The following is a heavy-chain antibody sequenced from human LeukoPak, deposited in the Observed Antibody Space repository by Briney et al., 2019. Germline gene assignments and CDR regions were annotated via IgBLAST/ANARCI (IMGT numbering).Heavy chain of an antibody. CDR3: VRDIVVVTAPGDY. Sequence: GTSLRLSCAASGFTFSNNGMHWVRQAPGKGLEWVAVIWYDGSTKYYADSVKGRFTISRDNSKNTLYLQMTSLRAEDTAVYYCVRDIVVVTAPGDYWGQGALSPSPQ. D-gene: IGHD2-21*02. CDR2: IWYDGSTK. V-gene: IGHV3-33*01. J-gene: IGHJ4*02. CDR1: GFTFSNNG.